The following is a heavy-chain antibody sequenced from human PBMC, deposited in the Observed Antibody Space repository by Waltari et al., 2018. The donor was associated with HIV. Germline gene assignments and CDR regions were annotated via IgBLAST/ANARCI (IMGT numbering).Heavy chain of an antibody. V-gene: IGHV3-11*01. CDR2: ISTSGRTR. J-gene: IGHJ4*02. CDR3: ARVGSYYKWGYFDY. CDR1: GFSFSDFY. D-gene: IGHD3-10*01. Sequence: QEQVVESGGGLVKPGGSLRLSCVASGFSFSDFYMTWIRQAPGRGLEWVSYISTSGRTRYDADSVKGRFTISRDNAKNSLYLQMNSLRAEDTAVYYCARVGSYYKWGYFDYWGQGTLVTVSS.